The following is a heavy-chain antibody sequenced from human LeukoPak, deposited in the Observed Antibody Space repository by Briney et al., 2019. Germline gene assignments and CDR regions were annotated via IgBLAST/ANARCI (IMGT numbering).Heavy chain of an antibody. D-gene: IGHD2-2*01. V-gene: IGHV3-53*01. CDR3: ARERRGYQLPKIDYYYYMDV. CDR1: EFTFSSNY. CDR2: IDSGGST. J-gene: IGHJ6*03. Sequence: GGSLRLSCAASEFTFSSNYMNWVRQAPGKGLEWVSVIDSGGSTYYADSVKGRFTISKDNSKNTLYLQMNSLRVEDAAVYYCARERRGYQLPKIDYYYYMDVWGKGTTVTISS.